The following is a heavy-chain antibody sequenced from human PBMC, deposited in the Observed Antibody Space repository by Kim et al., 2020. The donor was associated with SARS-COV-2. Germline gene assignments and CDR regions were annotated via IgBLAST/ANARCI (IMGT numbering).Heavy chain of an antibody. CDR2: ISYDGSNK. J-gene: IGHJ4*02. Sequence: GGSLRLSCAASGFTFSSYAMHWVRQAPGKGLEWVAVISYDGSNKYYADSVKGRFTISRDNSKNTLYLQMNSLRAEDTAVYYCARDGEQWLAGRFDYWGQGTLVTVSS. D-gene: IGHD6-19*01. CDR3: ARDGEQWLAGRFDY. CDR1: GFTFSSYA. V-gene: IGHV3-30*04.